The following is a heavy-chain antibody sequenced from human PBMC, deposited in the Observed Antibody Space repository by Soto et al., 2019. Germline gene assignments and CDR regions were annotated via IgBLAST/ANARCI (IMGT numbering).Heavy chain of an antibody. V-gene: IGHV1-69*06. CDR2: IIPMFGTP. J-gene: IGHJ5*02. D-gene: IGHD5-12*01. CDR3: AKVVDIVATISLWFDP. Sequence: QVQLVQSGAEVKKPGSSVKVSCKASGGTFSNYVINWVRQAPGQGLEWMGGIIPMFGTPNYAQKFQGRVTITADKSTNTAYMELSSLTSEDTAVYYCAKVVDIVATISLWFDPWGQGTLVPVSS. CDR1: GGTFSNYV.